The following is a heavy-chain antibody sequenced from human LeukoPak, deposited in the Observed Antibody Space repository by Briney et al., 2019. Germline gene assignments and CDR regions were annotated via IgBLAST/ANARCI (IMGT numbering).Heavy chain of an antibody. V-gene: IGHV4-34*01. CDR1: GGSISSYY. CDR3: ARTVEWFGELLDFDY. CDR2: INHSGST. Sequence: KPSETLSLTCTGSGGSISSYYWSWVRQPPGKGLGWIGGINHSGSTNYNPSLKSRVTISVDTSKNQFSLKLSSVTAADTAVHYCARTVEWFGELLDFDYWGQGTLVTVSS. J-gene: IGHJ4*02. D-gene: IGHD3-10*01.